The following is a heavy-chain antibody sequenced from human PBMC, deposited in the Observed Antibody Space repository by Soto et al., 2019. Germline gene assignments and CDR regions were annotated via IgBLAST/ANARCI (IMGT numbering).Heavy chain of an antibody. D-gene: IGHD3-10*01. CDR1: GGTFSSYA. CDR2: IIPIFGTA. J-gene: IGHJ6*02. CDR3: ARGTYYGSGSYYNDYGRYYYYGMDV. Sequence: GASVKVSCKASGGTFSSYAISWVRQAPGQGLEWTGGIIPIFGTANCAQKFQGRVTITADESTSTAYMELSSLRSEDTAVYYCARGTYYGSGSYYNDYGRYYYYGMDVWGQGTTVTVSS. V-gene: IGHV1-69*13.